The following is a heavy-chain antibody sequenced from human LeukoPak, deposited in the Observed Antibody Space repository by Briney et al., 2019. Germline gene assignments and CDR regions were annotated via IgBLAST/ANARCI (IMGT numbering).Heavy chain of an antibody. CDR1: GFTFSNAW. D-gene: IGHD2-2*01. CDR2: IKSKTDGGTT. CDR3: TTDYPYYCSSTTCYASEYFQH. J-gene: IGHJ1*01. V-gene: IGHV3-15*01. Sequence: GGSLRLSCAASGFTFSNAWMSWVRQAPGKGLERVGRIKSKTDGGTTDYAAPVKGRFTISRDDSKNTLYLQMNSLKTEDTAVYYCTTDYPYYCSSTTCYASEYFQHWGQGTLVPVSS.